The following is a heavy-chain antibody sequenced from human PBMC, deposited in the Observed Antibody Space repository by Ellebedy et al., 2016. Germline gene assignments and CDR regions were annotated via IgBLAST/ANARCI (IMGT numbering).Heavy chain of an antibody. CDR1: GFTFSSYG. CDR3: AKIGDSGYDGRFDY. J-gene: IGHJ4*02. D-gene: IGHD5-12*01. V-gene: IGHV3-30*18. Sequence: GESLKISCAASGFTFSSYGMHWVRQAPGKGLEWVAVISYDGSTTYYADSVKGRFTISRDNSMTTLYLQMNSLRAEDTGVYYSAKIGDSGYDGRFDYWGQGTLVTVSS. CDR2: ISYDGSTT.